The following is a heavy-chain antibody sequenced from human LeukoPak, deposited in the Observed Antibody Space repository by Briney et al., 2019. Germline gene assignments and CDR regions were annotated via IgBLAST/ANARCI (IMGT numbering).Heavy chain of an antibody. J-gene: IGHJ6*02. D-gene: IGHD4-23*01. CDR3: ASSGNSGYYYYYGMDV. V-gene: IGHV4-34*01. CDR2: INHSGST. CDR1: GGSFSGYY. Sequence: PSETLSLTCAVYGGSFSGYYWSWIRQPPGKGLEWIGEINHSGSTNYNPSLKSRVTISVDTSKNQFSLKLSSVTAADTAVYYCASSGNSGYYYYYGMDVWGQGTTVTVSS.